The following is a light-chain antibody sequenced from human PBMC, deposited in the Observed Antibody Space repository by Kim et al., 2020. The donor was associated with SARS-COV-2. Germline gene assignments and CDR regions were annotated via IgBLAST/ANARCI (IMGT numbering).Light chain of an antibody. V-gene: IGLV2-14*03. J-gene: IGLJ3*02. CDR1: SSDVGGYKY. CDR3: SSYTSSSTRV. Sequence: QSALTKPASVSGAPGQSITSSCTGTSSDVGGYKYVSWYQQHPGKAPKLMMYDVSNRLSGVSHRFYGSKSGNTASLTISGLQAEDEADYYCSSYTSSSTRVFGGGTQLTVL. CDR2: DVS.